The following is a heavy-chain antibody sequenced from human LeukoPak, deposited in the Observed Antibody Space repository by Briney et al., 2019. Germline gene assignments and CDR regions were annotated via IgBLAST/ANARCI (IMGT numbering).Heavy chain of an antibody. J-gene: IGHJ4*02. CDR3: ASSESYRFDY. Sequence: GGSLRLSCAASGFTFSSYSMNWVRQAPGKGLEWVSQITASGTAMFYADSVKGRFTISRDNAKNSLYLQMNSLRDEDTAVYYCASSESYRFDYWGQGTLVTVSS. CDR1: GFTFSSYS. CDR2: ITASGTAM. V-gene: IGHV3-48*02. D-gene: IGHD1-26*01.